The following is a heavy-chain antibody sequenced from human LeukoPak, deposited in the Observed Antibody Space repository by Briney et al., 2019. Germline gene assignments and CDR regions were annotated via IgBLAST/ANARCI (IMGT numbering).Heavy chain of an antibody. D-gene: IGHD3-22*01. CDR2: IYYSGST. CDR3: ASGPGDYYDEDY. CDR1: GGSISGSSYY. Sequence: SETLSLTCTVSGGSISGSSYYWGWIRQPPGKGLEWIGSIYYSGSTYYNPSLKSRVTISVDTSKNQFSLKLSSVTAADTAVYYCASGPGDYYDEDYWGQGTLVTVSS. J-gene: IGHJ4*02. V-gene: IGHV4-39*01.